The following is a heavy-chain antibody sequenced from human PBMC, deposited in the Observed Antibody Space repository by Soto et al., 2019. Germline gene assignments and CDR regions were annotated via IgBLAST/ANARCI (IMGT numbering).Heavy chain of an antibody. J-gene: IGHJ5*02. D-gene: IGHD3-22*01. Sequence: PGGSLRLSCTASGFTFGDYAMSWFRQAPGKGLEWVGFIRSKAYGGTTEYAASVKGRFTISRDDSKSIAYLQVNSLKTEDTAVYYCTRDYYDSSYSWFDPWGQGTLVTVSS. CDR3: TRDYYDSSYSWFDP. CDR2: IRSKAYGGTT. V-gene: IGHV3-49*03. CDR1: GFTFGDYA.